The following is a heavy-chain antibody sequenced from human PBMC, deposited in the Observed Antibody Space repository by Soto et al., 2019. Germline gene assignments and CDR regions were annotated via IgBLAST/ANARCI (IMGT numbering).Heavy chain of an antibody. D-gene: IGHD2-15*01. Sequence: GGSLRLSCAASGFTFSSYAMHWVRQAPGKGLEWVAVISYDGSNKYYADSVKGRFTISRDNSKNTLYLQMNSLRAEDTAVYYCARADYCSGGSCYGDYYYYGMDVWGQGTTVTVSS. J-gene: IGHJ6*02. V-gene: IGHV3-30-3*01. CDR2: ISYDGSNK. CDR1: GFTFSSYA. CDR3: ARADYCSGGSCYGDYYYYGMDV.